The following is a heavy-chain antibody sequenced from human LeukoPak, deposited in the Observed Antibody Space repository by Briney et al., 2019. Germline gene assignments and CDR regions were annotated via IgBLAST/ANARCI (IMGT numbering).Heavy chain of an antibody. Sequence: ASAKVSCKASGYTFTSYAMHWVRQAPGQRLEWMGWINAGNGNTKYSQKFQGRVTITRDTSASTAYMELSSLRSEDTAVYYCARSVKATTYYDILTGYSNLYGMDVWGQGTTVTVSS. D-gene: IGHD3-9*01. J-gene: IGHJ6*02. V-gene: IGHV1-3*01. CDR1: GYTFTSYA. CDR2: INAGNGNT. CDR3: ARSVKATTYYDILTGYSNLYGMDV.